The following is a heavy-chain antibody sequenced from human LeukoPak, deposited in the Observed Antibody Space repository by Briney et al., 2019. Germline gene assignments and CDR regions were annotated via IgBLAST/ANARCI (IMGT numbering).Heavy chain of an antibody. CDR1: GYTFTAYW. CDR3: GMGGDNSYGAY. CDR2: INPNSGGT. J-gene: IGHJ4*02. V-gene: IGHV1-2*02. Sequence: GGSVRVSCKASGYTFTAYWMHWVRQAPGQGLEWMGWINPNSGGTTYAQKFRGRVTMTRNISISTAYMELSSLTSDDTAVFYCGMGGDNSYGAYWGQGALVTVSS. D-gene: IGHD5-18*01.